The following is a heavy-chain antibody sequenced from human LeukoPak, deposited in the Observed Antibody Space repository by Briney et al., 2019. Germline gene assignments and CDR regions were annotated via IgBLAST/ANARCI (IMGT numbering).Heavy chain of an antibody. CDR3: ARVRYHLWAFDI. V-gene: IGHV3-30*04. D-gene: IGHD1-14*01. CDR1: GFTFSSYA. J-gene: IGHJ3*02. CDR2: ISYDGSNK. Sequence: GRSLRLSCAASGFTFSSYAMHWVRQAPGKGLEWVAVISYDGSNKYYADSVKGRFTISRDNSKNTLYLQMNSLRAEDTAVYYCARVRYHLWAFDIWGQGTMVTVSS.